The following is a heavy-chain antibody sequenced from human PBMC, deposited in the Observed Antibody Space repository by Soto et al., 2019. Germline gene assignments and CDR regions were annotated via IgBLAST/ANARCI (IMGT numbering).Heavy chain of an antibody. V-gene: IGHV1-69*13. D-gene: IGHD6-6*01. CDR2: IIPIFGTA. CDR1: GGTFSSYA. CDR3: ARNPYSSSPRLDY. Sequence: GASVKVSCKASGGTFSSYAISWVRQAPGQGLEWMGGIIPIFGTANYAQKFQGRVTITADESTSTAYMELSSLRSEDTAVYYCARNPYSSSPRLDYWGQGTLVTVSS. J-gene: IGHJ4*02.